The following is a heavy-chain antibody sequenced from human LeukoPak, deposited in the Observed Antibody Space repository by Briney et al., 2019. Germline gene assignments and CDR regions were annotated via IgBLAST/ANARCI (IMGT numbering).Heavy chain of an antibody. D-gene: IGHD3-10*01. CDR1: GGSISSSSYY. V-gene: IGHV4-39*07. Sequence: SETLSLTCTVSGGSISSSSYYWGWIRQPPGKGLEWIGSIYYSGSTYYNPSLKSRVTISVDTSKNQSSLKLSSVTAADTAVYYCARGWDYYGSGSYYNRPFDYWGQGTLVTVSS. J-gene: IGHJ4*02. CDR2: IYYSGST. CDR3: ARGWDYYGSGSYYNRPFDY.